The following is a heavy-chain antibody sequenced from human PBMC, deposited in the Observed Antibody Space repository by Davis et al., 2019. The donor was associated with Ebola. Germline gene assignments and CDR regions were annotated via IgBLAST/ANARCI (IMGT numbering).Heavy chain of an antibody. J-gene: IGHJ3*01. CDR3: AKDNRNIWSEV. D-gene: IGHD2/OR15-2a*01. CDR1: GFTFSSYA. Sequence: GESLKISCAASGFTFSSYAMTWVRQAPGKGLEWVSAISGSGGSTYYAGSVKGRFTISRDNSKNTLYLQMNGLRVEDTAIYYCAKDNRNIWSEVWGQGTMVTVSS. V-gene: IGHV3-23*01. CDR2: ISGSGGST.